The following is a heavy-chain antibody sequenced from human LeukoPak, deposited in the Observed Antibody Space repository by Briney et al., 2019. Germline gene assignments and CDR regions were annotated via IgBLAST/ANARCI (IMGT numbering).Heavy chain of an antibody. CDR2: ISYSGST. V-gene: IGHV4-39*01. D-gene: IGHD3-22*01. CDR1: GGSISSRSYY. J-gene: IGHJ4*02. Sequence: PSETLSLTCTVSGGSISSRSYYWGWIRQPPGRGLEWIGSISYSGSTYYNPSLKSRVTISVDTSTNQFSLTLSSVTAADTAVYNCARLDYDSSGLIDYWGQGTLVTVSS. CDR3: ARLDYDSSGLIDY.